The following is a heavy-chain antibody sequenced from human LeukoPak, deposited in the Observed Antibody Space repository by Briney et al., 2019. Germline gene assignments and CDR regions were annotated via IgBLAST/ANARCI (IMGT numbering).Heavy chain of an antibody. J-gene: IGHJ4*02. Sequence: SETLSLTCAVYGGSFSGYYWSWIRQPPGKGLEWIGEINHSGSTYYNPSLKSRVTISVDTSKNQFSLKLSSVTAADTAVYYCARGTHDTQNKPVGATDFDYWGQGTLVTVSS. V-gene: IGHV4-34*01. CDR3: ARGTHDTQNKPVGATDFDY. CDR1: GGSFSGYY. D-gene: IGHD1-26*01. CDR2: INHSGST.